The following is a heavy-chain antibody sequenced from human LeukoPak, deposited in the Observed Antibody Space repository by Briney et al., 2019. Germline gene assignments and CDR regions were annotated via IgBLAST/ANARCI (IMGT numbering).Heavy chain of an antibody. CDR2: ISGSGGST. Sequence: GGSLRLSCAASGFTFSSYGMSWVRQVPGKGLEWVSAISGSGGSTYYADSVKGRFTISRDNSKNTLYLQMNSLRAEDTAVYYCAKGYSSSWRQYFDYWGQGTLVTVSS. J-gene: IGHJ4*02. V-gene: IGHV3-23*01. CDR3: AKGYSSSWRQYFDY. CDR1: GFTFSSYG. D-gene: IGHD6-13*01.